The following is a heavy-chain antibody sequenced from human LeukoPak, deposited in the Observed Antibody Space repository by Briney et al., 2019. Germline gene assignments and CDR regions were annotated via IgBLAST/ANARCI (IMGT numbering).Heavy chain of an antibody. CDR2: FDPEHGDT. V-gene: IGHV1-24*01. D-gene: IGHD6-13*01. CDR1: GYNLTKLS. Sequence: ASVKVSCKVSGYNLTKLSMHWVRQAPGKGLEWMGSFDPEHGDTIYAQRLQGRVTMTEDTSTDTAYMELSSLRSEDTAVYYCATEDLIAAVDTGLDYWGQGTLVTVSS. J-gene: IGHJ4*02. CDR3: ATEDLIAAVDTGLDY.